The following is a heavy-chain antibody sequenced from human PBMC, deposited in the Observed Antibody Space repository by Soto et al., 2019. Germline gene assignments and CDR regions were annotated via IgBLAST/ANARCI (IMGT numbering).Heavy chain of an antibody. Sequence: EVKLVESGGGLVQPGGSLRLSCAASGVTVSNNYMTWVRQAPGKGLELVSSIYSTGNTFYADSVKGRFTISRDNSKNTLYLQMNSLTVEDTAVYYCARNVPVTTLGYWGQGTLVTVSS. CDR3: ARNVPVTTLGY. V-gene: IGHV3-66*01. D-gene: IGHD4-17*01. J-gene: IGHJ4*02. CDR2: IYSTGNT. CDR1: GVTVSNNY.